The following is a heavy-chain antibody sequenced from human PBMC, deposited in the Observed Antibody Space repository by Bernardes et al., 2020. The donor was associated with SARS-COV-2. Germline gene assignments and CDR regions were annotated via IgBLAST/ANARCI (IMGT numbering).Heavy chain of an antibody. CDR3: ARDLVCHDSMGMDV. D-gene: IGHD3-22*01. J-gene: IGHJ6*02. CDR2: ITSDGSA. CDR1: GFSFSNYW. Sequence: GGSLRLSREASGFSFSNYWMHWVRQAPGKGLAWVSRITSDGSANYAKSVRGRFTTSRDNFKKTLYLEMNSLRAEDTAVYFCARDLVCHDSMGMDVWGQGTRVTLSS. V-gene: IGHV3-74*01.